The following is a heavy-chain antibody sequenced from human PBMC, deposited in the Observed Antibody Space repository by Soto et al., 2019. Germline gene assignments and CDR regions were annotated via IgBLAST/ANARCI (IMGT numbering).Heavy chain of an antibody. J-gene: IGHJ6*03. CDR1: GFTFSSYW. Sequence: PGGSLRLSCAASGFTFSSYWMSWVRQAPGKGLEWVANIKQDGSEKYYVDSVKGRFTISRDNAKNSLYLRMNSLRAEDTAVYYCARDSRGALTGYYYYYYMDVWGKGTTVTVSS. CDR3: ARDSRGALTGYYYYYYMDV. CDR2: IKQDGSEK. D-gene: IGHD3-9*01. V-gene: IGHV3-7*01.